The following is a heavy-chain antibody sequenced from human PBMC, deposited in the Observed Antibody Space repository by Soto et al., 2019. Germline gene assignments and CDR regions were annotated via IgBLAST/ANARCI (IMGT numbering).Heavy chain of an antibody. J-gene: IGHJ4*02. V-gene: IGHV3-21*03. CDR3: TRKTRNPAD. CDR1: GFTFSSYS. CDR2: IGGSSGHI. Sequence: GGSLRLSCAASGFTFSSYSMVWVRQAPEKGLEWVSSIGGSSGHIYYADSVKGRFTISRDNAKNSLYLHMNNLRSEDTAVYYCTRKTRNPADWGQGTPVTVSS.